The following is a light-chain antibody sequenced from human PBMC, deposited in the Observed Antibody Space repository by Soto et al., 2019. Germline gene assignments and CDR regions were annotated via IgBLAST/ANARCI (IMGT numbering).Light chain of an antibody. CDR1: QNVTRF. Sequence: EVVLTQSPATLSLSPGERATLSCRASQNVTRFLAWYQQKPGQAPRLLIYDASNRATGIPARFSGSGSGTDFTLTISSLQSEDFAVYYCLQRSNWPYTFGQGTKLEIK. J-gene: IGKJ2*01. V-gene: IGKV3-11*01. CDR3: LQRSNWPYT. CDR2: DAS.